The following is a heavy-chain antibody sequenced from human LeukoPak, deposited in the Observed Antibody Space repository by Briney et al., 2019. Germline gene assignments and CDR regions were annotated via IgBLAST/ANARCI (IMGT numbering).Heavy chain of an antibody. J-gene: IGHJ4*02. D-gene: IGHD6-13*01. CDR2: FDPEDGET. V-gene: IGHV1-24*01. Sequence: ASVKVSCKVSGYTLTELSMHWVRQAPGKGLEWMGGFDPEDGETIYAQKFQGRVTMTEDTSTDTAYMELSSLRSEDTAVYYCARDLGVFGIAAVGPFDYWGQGTLVTVSS. CDR3: ARDLGVFGIAAVGPFDY. CDR1: GYTLTELS.